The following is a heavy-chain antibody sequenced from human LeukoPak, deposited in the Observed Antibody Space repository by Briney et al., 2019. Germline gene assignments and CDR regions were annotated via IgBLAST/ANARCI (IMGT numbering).Heavy chain of an antibody. V-gene: IGHV3-23*01. CDR2: ISGSGGGT. CDR1: GLXFSSYA. J-gene: IGHJ4*02. Sequence: PGGSLRLSCAASGLXFSSYAISWVRQAPGKGLEWVSAISGSGGGTYYADSVKGRFTISRDNSKNTLYLQVNSLRAEDTAVCYCAKRQVVGDGGFDYWGQGTLVTVSS. D-gene: IGHD6-19*01. CDR3: AKRQVVGDGGFDY.